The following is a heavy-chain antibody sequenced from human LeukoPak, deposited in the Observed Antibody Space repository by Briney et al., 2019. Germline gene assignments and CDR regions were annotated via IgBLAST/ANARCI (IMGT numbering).Heavy chain of an antibody. V-gene: IGHV4-61*02. J-gene: IGHJ3*02. CDR3: ARDLDFWSGYYTGSGAFDI. CDR2: IYTSGST. Sequence: PSETLSLTCTVSGGSTSSGSYYWTWIRQPAGKGLEWIGRIYTSGSTNYNPSLKSRVTISVDTSKNQFSLKLRSVTAADTAVYYCARDLDFWSGYYTGSGAFDIWGQGTTVTVSS. CDR1: GGSTSSGSYY. D-gene: IGHD3-3*01.